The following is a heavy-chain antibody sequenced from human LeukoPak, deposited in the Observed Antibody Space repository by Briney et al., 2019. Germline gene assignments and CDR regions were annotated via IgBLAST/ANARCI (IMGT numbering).Heavy chain of an antibody. J-gene: IGHJ3*02. CDR2: IYYSGST. V-gene: IGHV4-39*01. CDR3: AIGYYYDSSGYYYEPFDI. D-gene: IGHD3-22*01. CDR1: GGSISSYY. Sequence: SETLSLSCTVSGGSISSYYWGWIRQPPGKGLEWIGSIYYSGSTYYNPSLKSRVTISVDTSKNQFSLKLSSVTAADTAVYYCAIGYYYDSSGYYYEPFDIWGQGTMVTVSS.